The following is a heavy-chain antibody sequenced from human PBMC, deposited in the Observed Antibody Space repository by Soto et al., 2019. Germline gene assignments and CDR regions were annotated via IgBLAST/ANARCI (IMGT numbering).Heavy chain of an antibody. CDR1: GGSFSGYY. J-gene: IGHJ6*02. V-gene: IGHV4-34*01. CDR2: INHSGST. Sequence: PSETLSLTCAVYGGSFSGYYWSWIRQPPGKGLEWIGEINHSGSTNYNPSLKSRVTISVDTSKNQFSLKLSSVTAAGTAVYYCARSYTAMGYERQYYYYGMDVWGQGTSVTVSS. D-gene: IGHD5-18*01. CDR3: ARSYTAMGYERQYYYYGMDV.